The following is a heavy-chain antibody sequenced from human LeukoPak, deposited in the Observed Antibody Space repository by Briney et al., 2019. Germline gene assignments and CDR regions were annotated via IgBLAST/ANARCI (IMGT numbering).Heavy chain of an antibody. V-gene: IGHV4-39*07. CDR3: ARDSGASGWYGSFDY. CDR1: GGSISSSSYY. CDR2: IYYSGST. J-gene: IGHJ4*02. D-gene: IGHD6-19*01. Sequence: SETLSLTCTVSGGSISSSSYYWGWIRQPPGKGLEWIGSIYYSGSTYYNPSLKSRVTISVDTSKNQFSLKLTSVTAADTAVYYCARDSGASGWYGSFDYWGQGTLLTVSS.